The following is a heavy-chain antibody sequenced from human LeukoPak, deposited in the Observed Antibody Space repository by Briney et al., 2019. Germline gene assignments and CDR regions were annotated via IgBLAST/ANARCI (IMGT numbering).Heavy chain of an antibody. CDR1: GFTFSSYA. CDR2: ISGSGGST. V-gene: IGHV3-23*01. Sequence: GGSLRLSCAASGFTFSSYAMSWVRQAPGKGLEWVSGISGSGGSTYYADSVKGRFTISGDNSKNTLYLQMNSLRAEDTAVYYCAKDDRRRGKYYFDYWGQGTLVTVSS. D-gene: IGHD3-16*02. CDR3: AKDDRRRGKYYFDY. J-gene: IGHJ4*02.